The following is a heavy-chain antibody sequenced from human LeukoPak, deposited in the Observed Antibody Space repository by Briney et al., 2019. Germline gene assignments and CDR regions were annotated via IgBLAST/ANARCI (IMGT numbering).Heavy chain of an antibody. CDR1: GGSISPYS. Sequence: TSETLSLTCTVSGGSISPYSWSWIRQPPGKGLEWIGYIFYSGSTNSNPSLKSRVTISVATSKNEFYLELSSVTAADTAVYYCARDYHDTSGYNYVGGYYYMDVWGKGTTVTVSS. J-gene: IGHJ6*03. D-gene: IGHD3-22*01. CDR3: ARDYHDTSGYNYVGGYYYMDV. CDR2: IFYSGST. V-gene: IGHV4-59*08.